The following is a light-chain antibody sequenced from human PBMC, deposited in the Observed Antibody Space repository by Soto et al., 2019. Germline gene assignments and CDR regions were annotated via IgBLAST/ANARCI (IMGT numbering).Light chain of an antibody. CDR3: QQYGSSPRVT. CDR2: GAS. Sequence: EIVLAQSPGTLSLSPGERATLSCRASQSVSSSYLAWYQQKPGQAPRLLIYGASCRATGIPDRFSGSGAGTDFTLTISRLEPEDFAAYYCQQYGSSPRVTFGGGTKLEIK. CDR1: QSVSSSY. V-gene: IGKV3-20*01. J-gene: IGKJ4*01.